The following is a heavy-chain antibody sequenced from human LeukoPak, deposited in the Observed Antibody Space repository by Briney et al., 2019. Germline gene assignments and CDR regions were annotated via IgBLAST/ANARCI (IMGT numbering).Heavy chain of an antibody. V-gene: IGHV4-30-4*08. D-gene: IGHD2-21*01. J-gene: IGHJ4*02. CDR2: IYYSGST. Sequence: PSQTLSLTCTVSGGPISNTNYYWIWIRQPPGKGLECIGYIYYSGSTYYNPSLKSRVTISVDTSKNQFSLKLSSVTAADTAVYYCARDRRIHFDNWGQGTLVTVSS. CDR3: ARDRRIHFDN. CDR1: GGPISNTNYY.